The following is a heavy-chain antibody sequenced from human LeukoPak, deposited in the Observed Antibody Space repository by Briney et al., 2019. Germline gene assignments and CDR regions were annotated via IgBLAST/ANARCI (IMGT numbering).Heavy chain of an antibody. D-gene: IGHD3-22*01. J-gene: IGHJ4*02. CDR1: GGSNSSSSDY. CDR2: IYYSGST. V-gene: IGHV4-39*01. Sequence: SETLSLTCTVSGGSNSSSSDYWGWIRQPPGKGLEWVANIYYSGSTYYNPSLKSRVTMSVDTSKNQFCLKLSSLTAADTAVYYCARGRSGSGYYLFDSWGQGTLVTVSS. CDR3: ARGRSGSGYYLFDS.